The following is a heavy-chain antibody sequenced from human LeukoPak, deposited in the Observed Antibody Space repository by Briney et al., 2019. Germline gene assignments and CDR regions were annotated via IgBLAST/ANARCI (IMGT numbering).Heavy chain of an antibody. Sequence: ASVKVSRKASGYTFTGYYMHWVRQAPGQGLEWMGWINPNSGGTNYAQKFQGRVTMTRDTSISTAYMELSRLRSDDTAVYYCARGYRYSSSGYAFDIWGQGTMVTVSS. J-gene: IGHJ3*02. CDR3: ARGYRYSSSGYAFDI. CDR2: INPNSGGT. CDR1: GYTFTGYY. V-gene: IGHV1-2*02. D-gene: IGHD6-6*01.